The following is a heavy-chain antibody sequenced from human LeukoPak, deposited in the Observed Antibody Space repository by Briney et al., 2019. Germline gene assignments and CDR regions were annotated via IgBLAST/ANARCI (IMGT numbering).Heavy chain of an antibody. CDR2: ISASGGST. CDR3: AKGYCSSTNCKESFFDY. Sequence: GGSLRLSCAASGFTFSSYAMNWVRQAPGKGLEWVSTISASGGSTYYFVKGRFTISRDNSKNTLYLQMNSLRAEDAAVYYCAKGYCSSTNCKESFFDYWGQGTLVTVSS. V-gene: IGHV3-23*01. CDR1: GFTFSSYA. D-gene: IGHD2-2*01. J-gene: IGHJ4*02.